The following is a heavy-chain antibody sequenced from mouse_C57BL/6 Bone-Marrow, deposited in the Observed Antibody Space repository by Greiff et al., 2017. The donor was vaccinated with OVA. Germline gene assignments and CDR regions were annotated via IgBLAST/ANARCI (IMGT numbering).Heavy chain of an antibody. CDR2: SRNKANDYTT. CDR1: GFTFSDFY. CDR3: ARDGRLMDYDPYWYFDV. Sequence: EVHLVESGGGLVQSGRSLRLSCATSGFTFSDFYMEWVRQAPGKGLEWIAASRNKANDYTTEYSASVKGRFIVSRDTSQSILYLQMNALRAEDTAIYYCARDGRLMDYDPYWYFDVWGTGTTVTVSS. D-gene: IGHD2-4*01. J-gene: IGHJ1*03. V-gene: IGHV7-1*01.